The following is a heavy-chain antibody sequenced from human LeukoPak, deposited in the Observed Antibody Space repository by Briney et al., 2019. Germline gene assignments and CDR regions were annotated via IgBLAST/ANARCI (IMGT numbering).Heavy chain of an antibody. J-gene: IGHJ3*02. CDR1: SGSISMYY. V-gene: IGHV4-59*08. D-gene: IGHD3-22*01. Sequence: SETLSLTCTVSSGSISMYYWSWIRQPPGKGRECIGYIYYRVSTNYSPSLKSRVTISVYTSKNHFSPSRRPLNAPDTAVYYCASSDRITMIVGGGFAIWGEGTMVTVSS. CDR3: ASSDRITMIVGGGFAI. CDR2: IYYRVST.